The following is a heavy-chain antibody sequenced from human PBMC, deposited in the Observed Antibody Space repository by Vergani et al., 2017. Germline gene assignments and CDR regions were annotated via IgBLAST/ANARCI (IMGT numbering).Heavy chain of an antibody. CDR1: GFTFSSYG. D-gene: IGHD2-2*01. CDR3: AKALGKEYCSSTSCYYGLDY. V-gene: IGHV3-30*18. Sequence: QVQLVESGGGVVQPGRSLRLSCAASGFTFSSYGMHWVRQAPGKGLEWVAVISYDGSNKYYADSVKGRFTISRDNSKNTLYLQMNSLRAEDTAVYYCAKALGKEYCSSTSCYYGLDYWGQGTLVTVSS. CDR2: ISYDGSNK. J-gene: IGHJ4*02.